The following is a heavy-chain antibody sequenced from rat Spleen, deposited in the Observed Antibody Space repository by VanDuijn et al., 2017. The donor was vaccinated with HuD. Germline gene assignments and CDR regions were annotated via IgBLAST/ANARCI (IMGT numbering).Heavy chain of an antibody. CDR2: INTGGGNT. J-gene: IGHJ4*01. CDR1: GFTFSNYY. CDR3: ARPHSSHYVMDA. V-gene: IGHV5-25*01. D-gene: IGHD1-8*01. Sequence: EVQLVESGGGLVQPGNSLKLSCVASGFTFSNYYMAWVRQAPTKGLEWVASINTGGGNTYYRGSVKGRFIISRDNAKSTLYLQMDSLRSEDTATYYCARPHSSHYVMDAWGQGASVTVSS.